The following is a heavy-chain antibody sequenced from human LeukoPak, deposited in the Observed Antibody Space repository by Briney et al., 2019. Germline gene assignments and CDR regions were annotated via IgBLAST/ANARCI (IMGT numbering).Heavy chain of an antibody. D-gene: IGHD3-10*01. CDR2: ISSSGNNI. CDR3: ARDWAGGPHDY. V-gene: IGHV3-48*04. J-gene: IGHJ4*02. CDR1: GFTFTMFG. Sequence: GGSLRLSCAASGFTFTMFGMNWVRQAPGKGLEWVSYISSSGNNIYYAESVKGRFTISRDNAKNSLYLQMNSLRADDTAVYYCARDWAGGPHDYWGQGTLVTVSS.